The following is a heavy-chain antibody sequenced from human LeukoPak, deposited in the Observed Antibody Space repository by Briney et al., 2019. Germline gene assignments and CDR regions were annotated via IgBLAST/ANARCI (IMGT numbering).Heavy chain of an antibody. J-gene: IGHJ4*02. CDR2: IRSKAYGGTT. CDR1: GFTFGDYA. D-gene: IGHD3-22*01. CDR3: TTVGGVVVVTSQPQDY. Sequence: GGSLRLSCTASGFTFGDYAMSWVRQAPGKGLEWVGFIRSKAYGGTTEYAASVKGRFTISRDDSKSIAYLQMNSLKTEDTAVYYCTTVGGVVVVTSQPQDYWGQFGTLVTVSS. V-gene: IGHV3-49*04.